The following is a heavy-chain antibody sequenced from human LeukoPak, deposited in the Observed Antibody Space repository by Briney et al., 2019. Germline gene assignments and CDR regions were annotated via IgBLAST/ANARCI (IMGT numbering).Heavy chain of an antibody. CDR3: AKDLRAGDYGPFDY. CDR2: INPSGGNT. CDR1: GYIFTTFY. D-gene: IGHD4-17*01. V-gene: IGHV1-46*01. J-gene: IGHJ4*02. Sequence: ASVKVSCKASGYIFTTFYMHWVRQAPGQGLEWMGIINPSGGNTGYAQKFQGRVTMTRDTSTSTVYMELSSLKSEDTAVYYCAKDLRAGDYGPFDYWGQGTLVTVSS.